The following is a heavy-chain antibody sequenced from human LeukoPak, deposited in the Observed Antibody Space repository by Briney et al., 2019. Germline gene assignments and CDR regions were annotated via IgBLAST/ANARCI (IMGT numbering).Heavy chain of an antibody. J-gene: IGHJ3*02. V-gene: IGHV4-39*01. CDR3: ARLKLVGATSDAFDI. CDR1: GGSISSSSYY. D-gene: IGHD1-26*01. Sequence: SETLSLTCTVSGGSISSSSYYWGWIRQPPGKGLEWIGSIHYSGSTYYNPSLRSRVTISVDTSKNQFSLKLSSVTAADTAVYYCARLKLVGATSDAFDIWGQGTMVTVSS. CDR2: IHYSGST.